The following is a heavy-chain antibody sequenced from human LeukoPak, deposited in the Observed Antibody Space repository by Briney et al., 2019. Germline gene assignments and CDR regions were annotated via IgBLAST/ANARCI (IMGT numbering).Heavy chain of an antibody. CDR1: GFTFSNYG. V-gene: IGHV3-23*01. D-gene: IGHD1-26*01. Sequence: GGTLRLSCAASGFTFSNYGLSWVRQAPGKGLEWVSGITGSGGSTYYADSVKGRFTISRDNAKNSLYLQMNSLRAEDTAVYYCARDRMGATANTWGQGTLVTVSS. CDR2: ITGSGGST. CDR3: ARDRMGATANT. J-gene: IGHJ5*02.